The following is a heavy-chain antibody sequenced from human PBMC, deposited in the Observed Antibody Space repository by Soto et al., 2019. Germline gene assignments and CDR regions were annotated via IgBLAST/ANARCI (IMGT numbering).Heavy chain of an antibody. D-gene: IGHD3-9*01. CDR1: GGSISSSSYY. Sequence: PSETLSLTCTVSGGSISSSSYYWGWIRQPPGKGLEWIGSIYYSGSTYYNPSLKSRVTISVDTSKNQFSLKLSSVTAADTAVYYCARTTPVYYDILTGYPYNWFDPWGQGTLVTVSS. CDR2: IYYSGST. V-gene: IGHV4-39*01. J-gene: IGHJ5*02. CDR3: ARTTPVYYDILTGYPYNWFDP.